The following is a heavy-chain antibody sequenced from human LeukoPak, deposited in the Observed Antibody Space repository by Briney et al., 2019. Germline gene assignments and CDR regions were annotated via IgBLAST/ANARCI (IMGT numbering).Heavy chain of an antibody. CDR3: ARLGDFWSPFDP. D-gene: IGHD3-3*01. V-gene: IGHV4-59*08. Sequence: SETLSLTCTVSGGSISSYYWSWIRQPPGKGLEWIGYIYYSGTTNYNPSLKSRVTISVDTSKNQFSLKLSSVTAADTAVYYCARLGDFWSPFDPWGQGTLVTVSS. J-gene: IGHJ5*02. CDR1: GGSISSYY. CDR2: IYYSGTT.